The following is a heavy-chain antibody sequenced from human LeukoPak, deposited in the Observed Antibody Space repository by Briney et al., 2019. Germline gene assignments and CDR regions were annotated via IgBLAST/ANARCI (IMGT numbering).Heavy chain of an antibody. V-gene: IGHV1-2*02. J-gene: IGHJ4*02. CDR3: ARAGGAVGIVVVIGFDY. CDR1: GYTFTGYY. CDR2: INPNSGGT. Sequence: ASVKVSCKASGYTFTGYYMHWERQAPGQGLEWMGWINPNSGGTNYAQKFQGRVTMTRDTSISTAYMELSRLRSDDTAVYYCARAGGAVGIVVVIGFDYWGQGTLVTVSS. D-gene: IGHD3-22*01.